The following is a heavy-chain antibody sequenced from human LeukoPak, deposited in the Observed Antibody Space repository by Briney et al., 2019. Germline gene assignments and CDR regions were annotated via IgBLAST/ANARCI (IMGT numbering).Heavy chain of an antibody. V-gene: IGHV3-30-3*01. D-gene: IGHD1-1*01. J-gene: IGHJ6*02. CDR3: ARNDNVFYYYYGMDV. CDR1: GFTFSSYA. Sequence: PGGSLRLSCAASGFTFSSYAMHWVRQAPGKGLEWVAVISYDGSNKYYADSVKGRFTISRDNSKNTLYLQMNSLGAEDTAVYYCARNDNVFYYYYGMDVWGQGTTVTVSS. CDR2: ISYDGSNK.